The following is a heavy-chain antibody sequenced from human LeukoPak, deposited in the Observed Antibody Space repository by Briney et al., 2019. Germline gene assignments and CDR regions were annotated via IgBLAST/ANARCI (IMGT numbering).Heavy chain of an antibody. CDR3: AKDLAKITMVRGVKPLFDY. CDR2: IYYSGST. V-gene: IGHV4-39*07. Sequence: SETLSLTCTVSGGSISSSSYYWGWIRQPPGKGLEWIGSIYYSGSTYYNPSLKSRVTISVDTSKNQFSLKLSSVTAADTAVYYCAKDLAKITMVRGVKPLFDYWGQGTLVTVSS. CDR1: GGSISSSSYY. D-gene: IGHD3-10*01. J-gene: IGHJ4*02.